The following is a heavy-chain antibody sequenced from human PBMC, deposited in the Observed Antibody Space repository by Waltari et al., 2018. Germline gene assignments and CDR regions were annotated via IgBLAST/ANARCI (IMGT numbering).Heavy chain of an antibody. V-gene: IGHV4-59*12. CDR3: ARNLGFGGLIGPFEH. J-gene: IGHJ4*02. Sequence: QVQLQESGPGLVQPSETLSLNCTVSGGSIRSSYWSWIRQSPGKGLEWIGCIHYTGSTNYNPSLKSRLTISLDTSKDQFSLKLSSVTAADTAMYYCARNLGFGGLIGPFEHWGQGTLVTVSS. CDR2: IHYTGST. CDR1: GGSIRSSY. D-gene: IGHD3-16*01.